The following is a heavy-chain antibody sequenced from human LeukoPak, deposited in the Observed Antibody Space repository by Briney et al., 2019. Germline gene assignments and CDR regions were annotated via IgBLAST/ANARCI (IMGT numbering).Heavy chain of an antibody. J-gene: IGHJ6*03. Sequence: ASVKVSCKASGYTFTSYYMHWVRQAPGQGSEWMGVINPSGGSTSYAQKFQGRVTITRDTSRSTVYMELRSLRSEDTAVYSCARGRYYGSGSPGNMDVWGKGTTVTVSS. CDR3: ARGRYYGSGSPGNMDV. CDR2: INPSGGST. V-gene: IGHV1-46*01. D-gene: IGHD3-10*01. CDR1: GYTFTSYY.